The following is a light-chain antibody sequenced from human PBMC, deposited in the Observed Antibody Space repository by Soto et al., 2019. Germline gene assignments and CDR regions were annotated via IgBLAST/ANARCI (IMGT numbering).Light chain of an antibody. J-gene: IGKJ4*01. V-gene: IGKV3-11*01. CDR3: HQGGSWPLT. CDR2: DAS. Sequence: IILTQSPGTLSLSPGERATLSCRASQSVTSSLAWFQQKPGQAPRLLIYDASKRPSGVPARFSGSGSGTDFTLTSSGLEPEDFAVYYYHQGGSWPLTFDGGTTVEI. CDR1: QSVTSS.